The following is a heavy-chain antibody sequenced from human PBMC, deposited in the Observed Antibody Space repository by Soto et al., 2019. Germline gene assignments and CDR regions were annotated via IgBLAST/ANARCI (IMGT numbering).Heavy chain of an antibody. CDR1: GFTFRSYG. CDR3: AKGGRTVPYYYYGMDV. V-gene: IGHV3-30*18. D-gene: IGHD2-2*01. Sequence: QVQLVESGGGVVQPGRSLRLSCAASGFTFRSYGMHWVRQAPGKGLEWVAVISYDGSNKYYADSVKGRLTISRDNSKNTLYLQMNSLSAEDTAVYYCAKGGRTVPYYYYGMDVWGQGTTVTVS. J-gene: IGHJ6*02. CDR2: ISYDGSNK.